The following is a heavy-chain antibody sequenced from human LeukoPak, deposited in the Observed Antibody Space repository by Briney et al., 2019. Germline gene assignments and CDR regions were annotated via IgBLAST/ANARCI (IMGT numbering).Heavy chain of an antibody. CDR3: ASDQRIAAAGPSRSP. J-gene: IGHJ5*02. CDR1: GGSFSGYY. V-gene: IGHV4-34*01. D-gene: IGHD6-13*01. CDR2: INHSGST. Sequence: SETLSLTCAVYGGSFSGYYWSWIRQPPGKGLEWIGEINHSGSTNYNPSLKSRVTISVDTSKNQFSLKLSSVTAADTAVYYCASDQRIAAAGPSRSPWGQGTLVTVSS.